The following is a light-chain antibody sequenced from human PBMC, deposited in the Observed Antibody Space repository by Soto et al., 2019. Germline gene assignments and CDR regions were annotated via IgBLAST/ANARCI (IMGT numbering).Light chain of an antibody. Sequence: DIQMTQSPSSLSASVGDRVTITCRASQSISNFLHWYQQKQGKAPKLLIYAASSLQSGVPSRFSGSGSRTDFTLTISSLQPEDFATDYCQQSYSTPQWTFGQGTKVEIK. CDR2: AAS. CDR3: QQSYSTPQWT. CDR1: QSISNF. V-gene: IGKV1-39*01. J-gene: IGKJ1*01.